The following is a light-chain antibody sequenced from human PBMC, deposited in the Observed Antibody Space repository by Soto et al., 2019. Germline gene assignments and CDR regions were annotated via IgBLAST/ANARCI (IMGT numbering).Light chain of an antibody. CDR3: QQYDNLPGT. CDR2: DAS. J-gene: IGKJ1*01. CDR1: QDISNY. Sequence: DIQMTQSPSSLSASVGYRVTITWQASQDISNYLNWYQQKPGKAPKLLIYDASNLETGVPSRFSGSGSGTDFTFTISSLQHEDIATYYCQQYDNLPGTFGQGTKVDIK. V-gene: IGKV1-33*01.